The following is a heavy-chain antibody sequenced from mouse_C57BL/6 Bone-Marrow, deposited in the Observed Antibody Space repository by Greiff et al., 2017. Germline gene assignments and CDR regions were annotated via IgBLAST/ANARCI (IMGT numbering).Heavy chain of an antibody. Sequence: QVQLKQPGAELVRPGSSVKLSCKASGYTFTSYWMDWVKQRPGQGLEWIGNIYPSDSETHYNQKFKDKATLTVDKSSSTAYMQLSSLTSEDSAVYYCARWYGGFAYWGQGTLVTVSA. D-gene: IGHD1-1*02. CDR2: IYPSDSET. CDR3: ARWYGGFAY. V-gene: IGHV1-61*01. J-gene: IGHJ3*01. CDR1: GYTFTSYW.